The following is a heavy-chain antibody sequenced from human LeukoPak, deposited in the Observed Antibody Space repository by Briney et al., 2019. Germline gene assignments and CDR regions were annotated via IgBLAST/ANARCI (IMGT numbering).Heavy chain of an antibody. CDR3: AKGPYQLLYPNWFDP. CDR2: ISGSGGST. Sequence: QPGGSLRLSCAASGFTFSTYAMSWVRQAPGKGLEWVSAISGSGGSTYYADSVKGRFTISRDNSKNTLYLQMNSLRAEDTAVYYCAKGPYQLLYPNWFDPWGQGTLVTVSS. J-gene: IGHJ5*02. V-gene: IGHV3-23*01. D-gene: IGHD2-2*02. CDR1: GFTFSTYA.